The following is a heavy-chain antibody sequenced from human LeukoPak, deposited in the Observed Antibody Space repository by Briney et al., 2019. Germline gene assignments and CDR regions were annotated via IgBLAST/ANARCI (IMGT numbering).Heavy chain of an antibody. CDR2: IIPIFGTA. D-gene: IGHD3-9*01. Sequence: VASVKVSCKASGYTFTSYGISWVRQAPGQGLEWMGGIIPIFGTANYAQKFQGRVTITADESTSTAYMELSSLRSEDTAVYYCARGSTVLRYFDWSQVGMDVWGQGTTVTVSS. CDR3: ARGSTVLRYFDWSQVGMDV. J-gene: IGHJ6*02. CDR1: GYTFTSYG. V-gene: IGHV1-69*13.